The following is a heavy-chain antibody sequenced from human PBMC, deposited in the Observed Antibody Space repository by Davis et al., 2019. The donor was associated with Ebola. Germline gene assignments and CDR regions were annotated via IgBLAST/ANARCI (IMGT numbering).Heavy chain of an antibody. CDR2: ISYDGSNK. CDR1: GFTFSSYG. Sequence: GESLKISCAASGFTFSSYGMHWVRQAPGKGLEWVAVISYDGSNKYYADSVKGRFTISRDNSKNTLYLQMNSLRAEDTAVYYCAREAYSGTLRFDYWGQGTLVTVSS. V-gene: IGHV3-30*03. CDR3: AREAYSGTLRFDY. D-gene: IGHD1-26*01. J-gene: IGHJ4*02.